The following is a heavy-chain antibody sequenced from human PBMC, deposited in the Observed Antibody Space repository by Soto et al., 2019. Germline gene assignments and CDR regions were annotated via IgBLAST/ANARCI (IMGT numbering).Heavy chain of an antibody. D-gene: IGHD5-18*01. CDR1: GDSVSSNSAA. V-gene: IGHV6-1*01. J-gene: IGHJ6*02. CDR3: ARERVDTERYYYYGMDV. CDR2: TYYRSKWYN. Sequence: SQTLSLTCAISGDSVSSNSAAWNRIRQSPSRGLEWLGRTYYRSKWYNDYAVSVKSRITINPDTSKNQFSLQLNSVTPEDTAVYYCARERVDTERYYYYGMDVWGQGTTVTVSS.